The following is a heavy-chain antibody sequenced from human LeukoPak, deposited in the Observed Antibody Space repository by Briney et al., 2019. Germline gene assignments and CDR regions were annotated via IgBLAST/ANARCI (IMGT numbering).Heavy chain of an antibody. CDR3: ANREYHLPALY. D-gene: IGHD2-2*01. J-gene: IGHJ4*02. CDR2: ISYDGSNK. Sequence: GGSLRLSCAASGFTFSTYGMHWVRQTPGKGLEWVAVISYDGSNKYYADSVKGRFTISRDNSKNTLYLQMNSLRAEDTAVYYCANREYHLPALYWGQGTLVTVSS. CDR1: GFTFSTYG. V-gene: IGHV3-30*18.